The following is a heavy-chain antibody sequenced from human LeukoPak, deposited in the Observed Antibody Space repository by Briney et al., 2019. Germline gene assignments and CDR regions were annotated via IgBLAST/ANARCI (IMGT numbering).Heavy chain of an antibody. Sequence: PGRSLRLSCTASRFTFSSYGMHWVRQAPGKGLEWLAVISYDGSNKYYADSVKGRFTISRDNSKNTLYLQMNSLRAEDRAVYYCAKELYDSSGYQPPHAFDIWGQGTMVTVSS. CDR1: RFTFSSYG. CDR3: AKELYDSSGYQPPHAFDI. D-gene: IGHD3-22*01. V-gene: IGHV3-30*18. J-gene: IGHJ3*02. CDR2: ISYDGSNK.